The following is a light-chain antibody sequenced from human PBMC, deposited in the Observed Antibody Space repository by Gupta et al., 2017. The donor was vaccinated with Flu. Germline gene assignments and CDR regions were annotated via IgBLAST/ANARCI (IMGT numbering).Light chain of an antibody. CDR3: QQRSNGPPTWT. CDR1: QCVSSY. Sequence: EIVLTQSPATLSLSRGERATLPCRASQCVSSYLAWYQQKPGQAPRLLIYDASNRATGIPASFSGSGAGTDFTLTISSLDPEDSAVYYCQQRSNGPPTWTFDQGTKVEIK. CDR2: DAS. J-gene: IGKJ1*01. V-gene: IGKV3-11*01.